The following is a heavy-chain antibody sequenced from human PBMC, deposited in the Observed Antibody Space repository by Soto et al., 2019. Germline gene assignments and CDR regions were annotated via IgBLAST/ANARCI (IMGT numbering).Heavy chain of an antibody. V-gene: IGHV3-74*01. CDR1: VFTFSHYW. CDR2: ISPDGRTT. Sequence: PGGALRLSCAASVFTFSHYWMHWVRQAPGKGLVWVSRISPDGRTTTYADSVKGRFTISRDNAKSTLYLQMNSLTVEDGAVYYCADSWLPTSYWGPGTLVTVSS. CDR3: ADSWLPTSY. J-gene: IGHJ4*02. D-gene: IGHD3-10*01.